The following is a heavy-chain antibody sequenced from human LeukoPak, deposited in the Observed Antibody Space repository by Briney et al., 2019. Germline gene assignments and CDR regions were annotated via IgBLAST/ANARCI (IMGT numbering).Heavy chain of an antibody. D-gene: IGHD2-2*01. CDR1: GGTFSSYA. CDR3: ASGTTDIVVVPATLRNYYFDY. Sequence: SVKVSCKASGGTFSSYAISWVRQAPGQGLEWMGGIIPTFGTANYAQKFQGRVTITADKSTSTAYMELSSLRSEDTAVYYCASGTTDIVVVPATLRNYYFDYWGQGTLVTVSS. CDR2: IIPTFGTA. J-gene: IGHJ4*02. V-gene: IGHV1-69*06.